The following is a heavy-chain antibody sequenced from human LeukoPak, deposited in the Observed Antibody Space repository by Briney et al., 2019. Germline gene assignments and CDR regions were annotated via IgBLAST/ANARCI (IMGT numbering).Heavy chain of an antibody. V-gene: IGHV4-38-2*02. J-gene: IGHJ3*02. CDR3: ARLSEGHDAFDI. CDR1: GYSISSGYY. Sequence: PSETLSLTCTVSGYSISSGYYWGWIRQPPGKGLEWIGSIYHSESPYYNPSLKSRVTISVDTSKNQFSLKLSSVTAADTAVYYCARLSEGHDAFDIWGQGTMVTVSS. CDR2: IYHSESP.